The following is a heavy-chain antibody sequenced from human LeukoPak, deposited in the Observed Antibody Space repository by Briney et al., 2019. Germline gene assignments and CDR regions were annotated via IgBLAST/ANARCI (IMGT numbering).Heavy chain of an antibody. CDR3: ARGYDSSGYYPQPIDY. CDR2: IYSGGST. CDR1: GFTVSSNY. V-gene: IGHV3-66*01. J-gene: IGHJ4*02. Sequence: GGSLRLSCAASGFTVSSNYVSWVRQAPGKGLEWVSVIYSGGSTYYADSVKGRFTISRDNSKNTMYLQMNSLRAEDTAVYYCARGYDSSGYYPQPIDYWGQGTLVTVSS. D-gene: IGHD3-22*01.